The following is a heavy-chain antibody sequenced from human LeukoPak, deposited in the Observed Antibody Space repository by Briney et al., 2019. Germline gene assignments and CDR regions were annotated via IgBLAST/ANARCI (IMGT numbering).Heavy chain of an antibody. CDR2: IYYSGNT. CDR1: DGSISTYY. CDR3: ARASRAGFVDY. J-gene: IGHJ4*02. V-gene: IGHV4-59*01. Sequence: SETLSLTCSVYDGSISTYYWTWIRQTPGKGLEWIGYIYYSGNTNYNPSLQSRVTISVDTSKNQLSLKLRSVTAADTAVYYCARASRAGFVDYWGQGLLGTVSS.